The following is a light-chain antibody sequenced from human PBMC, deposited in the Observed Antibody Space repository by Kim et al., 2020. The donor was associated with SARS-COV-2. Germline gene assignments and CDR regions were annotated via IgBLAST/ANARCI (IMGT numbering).Light chain of an antibody. CDR3: NSRDSSGNHWV. Sequence: ALGQTVRITCQGDSLRRYYASWYQQKPGQAPVLGIYGKNNRPSGIPDRFSGSSSGNTASLPITGAQAEDEADYYCNSRDSSGNHWVFGGGTQLTVL. V-gene: IGLV3-19*01. CDR1: SLRRYY. J-gene: IGLJ3*02. CDR2: GKN.